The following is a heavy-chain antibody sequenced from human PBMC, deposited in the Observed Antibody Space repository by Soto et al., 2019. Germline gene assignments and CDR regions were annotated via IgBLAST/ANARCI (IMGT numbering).Heavy chain of an antibody. Sequence: ASVKVSCKASGYTFTSYDINWVRQATGQGLEWMGWMNPNSGNTGYAQKFQGRVTMTRNTSISTAYMELSSLRSEDTAVYYCAREPNRTPRGAGSFDYWGQGTLVTVSS. CDR1: GYTFTSYD. CDR2: MNPNSGNT. D-gene: IGHD3-10*01. V-gene: IGHV1-8*01. CDR3: AREPNRTPRGAGSFDY. J-gene: IGHJ4*02.